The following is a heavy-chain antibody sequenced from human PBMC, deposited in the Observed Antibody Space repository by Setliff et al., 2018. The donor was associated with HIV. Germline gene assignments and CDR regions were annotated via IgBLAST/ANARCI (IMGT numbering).Heavy chain of an antibody. V-gene: IGHV4-61*09. CDR2: IHTTGTT. CDR1: GGSISSGSYY. Sequence: SETLSLTCTVSGGSISSGSYYWSWIRQPAGEGLEWIGQIHTTGTTNCNPSLKSRVTISVDTSKNQFSLKLNSVTAADTAVYYCARSPPTTFWSGYTYYYYMDVWGKGTTVTVSS. D-gene: IGHD3-3*01. J-gene: IGHJ6*03. CDR3: ARSPPTTFWSGYTYYYYMDV.